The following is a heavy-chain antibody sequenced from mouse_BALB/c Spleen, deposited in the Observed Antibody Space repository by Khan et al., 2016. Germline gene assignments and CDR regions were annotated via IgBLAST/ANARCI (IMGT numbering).Heavy chain of an antibody. Sequence: LVKTGASVKISCKTSGYSFTGYYIHWVKQSHGKGLEWIGYISCYNGATNYNQTFRGKATFTVDTSSSTAYMQFNSLTSEDSAVNYCARGNYDGYYAMDYWGQGTSVTVSS. J-gene: IGHJ4*01. CDR2: ISCYNGAT. CDR1: GYSFTGYY. D-gene: IGHD2-4*01. CDR3: ARGNYDGYYAMDY. V-gene: IGHV1S34*01.